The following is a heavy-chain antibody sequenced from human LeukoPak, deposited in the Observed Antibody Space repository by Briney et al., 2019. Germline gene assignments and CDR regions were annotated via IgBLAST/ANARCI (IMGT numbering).Heavy chain of an antibody. V-gene: IGHV4-4*07. D-gene: IGHD3-10*01. CDR2: IYTSGGT. CDR1: GGAISSYH. Sequence: PSETLSLTCAVSGGAISSYHWSWIRQPAGKGLEWIGRIYTSGGTNYNPSLKSRVTISVDTSKNQFSLKLSSVTAADTAVYYCARERGHYYYGSGSYRDWFDPWGQGTLVTVSS. CDR3: ARERGHYYYGSGSYRDWFDP. J-gene: IGHJ5*02.